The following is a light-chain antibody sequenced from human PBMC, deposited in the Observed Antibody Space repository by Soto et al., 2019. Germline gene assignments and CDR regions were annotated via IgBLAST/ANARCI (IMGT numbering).Light chain of an antibody. Sequence: QSALTQPPSASGSPGQSVAISCTGTSSDVGGYNYVSWYHQHPGKAPKLMIYEVNKRPSGVPDRFSGSKSGNTASLTVSGLQAEDEADYYCSSYGGSNNLVFGGGTKLTVL. V-gene: IGLV2-8*01. J-gene: IGLJ2*01. CDR3: SSYGGSNNLV. CDR1: SSDVGGYNY. CDR2: EVN.